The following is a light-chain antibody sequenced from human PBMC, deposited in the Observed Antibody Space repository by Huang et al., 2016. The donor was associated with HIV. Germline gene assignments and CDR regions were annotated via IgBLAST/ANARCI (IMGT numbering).Light chain of an antibody. V-gene: IGKV1-9*01. CDR1: QDINNN. CDR3: QQLNTFL. J-gene: IGKJ3*01. CDR2: GAS. Sequence: IQLTQSPSSLSASVGDRVTLTCRASQDINNNLAWYQQKPGRAPKLLLYGASTLQRGVPSRFSGYGSGTVFILTINNLQPEDFATYYCQQLNTFLFGPGTTVDV.